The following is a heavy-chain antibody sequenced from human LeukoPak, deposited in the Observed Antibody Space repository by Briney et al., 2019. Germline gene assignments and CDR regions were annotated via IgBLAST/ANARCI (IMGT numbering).Heavy chain of an antibody. J-gene: IGHJ6*03. CDR2: INQSGST. CDR3: ARGWYSYYYMDV. CDR1: RGSFSGYY. D-gene: IGHD6-13*01. Sequence: PAGTLSLTCAVYRGSFSGYYWSSIRQPPGKGVEGMGEINQSGSTNYNPSLKSGVTISADLSKSQLPLKLSAVTAADTAVYYCARGWYSYYYMDVWGKGTTVTVSS. V-gene: IGHV4-34*01.